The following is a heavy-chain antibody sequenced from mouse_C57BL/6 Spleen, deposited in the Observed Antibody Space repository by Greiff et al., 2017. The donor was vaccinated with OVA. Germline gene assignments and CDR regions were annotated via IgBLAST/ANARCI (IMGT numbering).Heavy chain of an antibody. CDR2: IDPEDGET. Sequence: VQLKESGAELVKPGASVKLSCTASGFNIKDYYMHWVKQRTEQGLEWIGRIDPEDGETKYAPKFQGKATITADTSSNTSSLQLSSLTSEDTAVYYCARGYGGPALGAYWGQGTLVTVSA. CDR1: GFNIKDYY. V-gene: IGHV14-2*01. D-gene: IGHD1-1*01. J-gene: IGHJ3*01. CDR3: ARGYGGPALGAY.